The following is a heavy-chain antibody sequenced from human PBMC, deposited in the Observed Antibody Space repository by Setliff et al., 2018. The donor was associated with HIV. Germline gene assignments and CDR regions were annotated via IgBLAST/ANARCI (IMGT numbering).Heavy chain of an antibody. J-gene: IGHJ4*02. V-gene: IGHV3-23*01. D-gene: IGHD3-10*01. CDR1: GFTFSSYA. CDR2: TSGSGVGT. CDR3: AKHRDFGSGSYFDH. Sequence: GGSLRLSCAAPGFTFSSYAMSWVRQAPGKGLEWVSATSGSGVGTYYADSVKGRFTISRDNSKNTLYLQMNSLRAEDTAVYYCAKHRDFGSGSYFDHWGQGTKVTVSS.